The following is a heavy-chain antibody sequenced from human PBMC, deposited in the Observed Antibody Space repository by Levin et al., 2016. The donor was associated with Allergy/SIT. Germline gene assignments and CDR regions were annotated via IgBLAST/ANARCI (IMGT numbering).Heavy chain of an antibody. CDR2: ISYDGSNK. D-gene: IGHD2-2*01. V-gene: IGHV3-30-3*01. CDR3: ARDYCSSTSCYYVEYFQH. Sequence: GGSLRLSCAASGFTFSSYAMHWVRQAPGKGLEWVAVISYDGSNKYYADSVKGRFTISRDNSKNTLYLQMNSLRAEDTAVYYCARDYCSSTSCYYVEYFQHWGQGTLVTVSS. CDR1: GFTFSSYA. J-gene: IGHJ1*01.